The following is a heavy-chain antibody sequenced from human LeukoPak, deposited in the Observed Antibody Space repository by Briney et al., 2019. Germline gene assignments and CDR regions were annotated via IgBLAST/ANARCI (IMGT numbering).Heavy chain of an antibody. V-gene: IGHV3-30*18. CDR3: AKGPSGSLDY. D-gene: IGHD1-26*01. CDR2: ISNEGSKK. CDR1: GFTFSSYS. Sequence: GGSLTLSCAASGFTFSSYSMHWGRQAPGKGLEWVSFISNEGSKKYYADSVKGRFTISRDHSKHTLYLQINSLRTEDTSIYYCAKGPSGSLDYWGQGTRVTVSS. J-gene: IGHJ4*02.